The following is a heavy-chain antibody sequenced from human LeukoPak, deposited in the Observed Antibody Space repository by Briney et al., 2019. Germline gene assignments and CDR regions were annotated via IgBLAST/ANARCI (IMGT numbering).Heavy chain of an antibody. Sequence: SETLSLTCAVSGYSISNGYYWVWIRQPPGRGLEWIGSLYHSDSAYYNTSLRSRVTISVDTSKNQFSLKLSSVTAADTAVYYCASIVGATNLYYWGQGTLVTVSS. V-gene: IGHV4-38-2*01. J-gene: IGHJ4*02. D-gene: IGHD1-26*01. CDR3: ASIVGATNLYY. CDR1: GYSISNGYY. CDR2: LYHSDSA.